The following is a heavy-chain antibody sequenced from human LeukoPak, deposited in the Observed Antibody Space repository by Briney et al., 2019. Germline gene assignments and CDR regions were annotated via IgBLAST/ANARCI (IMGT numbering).Heavy chain of an antibody. CDR1: GGSISSGSYY. CDR2: IYTSGST. D-gene: IGHD3-9*01. V-gene: IGHV4-61*02. J-gene: IGHJ6*03. Sequence: PSETLSLTCTVSGGSISSGSYYWSWIRQPAGKGLEWIGRIYTSGSTNYNPSLKSRVTISVDTSKNQFSLKLSSVTAADTAVYYCARGHYDILTGYYYYYYMDVWGKGTTVTISS. CDR3: ARGHYDILTGYYYYYYMDV.